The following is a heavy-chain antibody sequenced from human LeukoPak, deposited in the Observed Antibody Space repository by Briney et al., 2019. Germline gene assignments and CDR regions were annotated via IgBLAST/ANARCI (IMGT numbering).Heavy chain of an antibody. Sequence: SETLSLTCSVSGGSLSPYYWSWIRQPPGGGLEWLGEINQSGSTNYNPSLKSRVTISVEKFKNQFSQEVTSVTAADTAIYYCATLGGLYYESHGYPDFDHWGQGTLVTVSS. CDR3: ATLGGLYYESHGYPDFDH. D-gene: IGHD3-22*01. V-gene: IGHV4-34*01. J-gene: IGHJ4*02. CDR1: GGSLSPYY. CDR2: INQSGST.